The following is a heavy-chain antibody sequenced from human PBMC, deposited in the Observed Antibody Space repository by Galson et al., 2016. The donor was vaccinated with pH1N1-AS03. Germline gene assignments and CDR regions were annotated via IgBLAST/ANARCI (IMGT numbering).Heavy chain of an antibody. J-gene: IGHJ4*02. CDR2: IDRDNDK. V-gene: IGHV2-70*11. Sequence: PALVKPTQTLTLTCTFSGFSLSTNKLCVSWIRQPPGKALEWLARIDRDNDKYYSTSLKTRLTISKDTSKNQVVLTMTNMDPADTATYYCARSSYDSGWPGGRYFDYWGQGTLVTVSS. D-gene: IGHD6-19*01. CDR3: ARSSYDSGWPGGRYFDY. CDR1: GFSLSTNKLC.